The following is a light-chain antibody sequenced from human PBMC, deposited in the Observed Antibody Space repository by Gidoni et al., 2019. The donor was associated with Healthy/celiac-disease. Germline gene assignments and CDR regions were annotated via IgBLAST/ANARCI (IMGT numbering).Light chain of an antibody. J-gene: IGKJ1*01. CDR1: QSLLHRNGYNY. CDR2: LGS. V-gene: IGKV2-28*01. Sequence: DIVMTQSPLSLPVTPGEPASISCRSSQSLLHRNGYNYLDWYLQKPGQSPQLLIYLGSNRASGVPDRFSGSGSGTDFTLKISRVDAEDVGVYYCMQALQTPPWTFGQGTKVEIK. CDR3: MQALQTPPWT.